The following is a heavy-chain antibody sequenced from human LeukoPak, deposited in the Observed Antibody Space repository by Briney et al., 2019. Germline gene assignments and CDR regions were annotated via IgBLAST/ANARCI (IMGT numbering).Heavy chain of an antibody. V-gene: IGHV3-23*01. CDR3: AKARRIVGAGYFDF. CDR1: GFTFSSYA. J-gene: IGHJ4*02. Sequence: PGGSLRLSCAVSGFTFSSYAMSWVRQAPGKGLEWVSTISGSGGTIYYTDSVKGRFTISRDNSKNTLYLQMNSLRADDTAVYYCAKARRIVGAGYFDFWGQGTLVTVSS. CDR2: ISGSGGTI. D-gene: IGHD1-26*01.